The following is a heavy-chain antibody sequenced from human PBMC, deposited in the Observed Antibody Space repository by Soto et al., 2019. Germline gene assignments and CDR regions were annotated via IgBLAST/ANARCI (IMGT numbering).Heavy chain of an antibody. V-gene: IGHV1-18*01. Sequence: ASVKVSCKASGYTFTSYGISWVRQAPGQGLEWMGWISAYNGNTNYAQKLQGRVTMTTDTSTSTAYMELRSLRSDDTAVYYCARVGGDYGDYYYYGMDVWGKGTRVPVSS. CDR3: ARVGGDYGDYYYYGMDV. CDR1: GYTFTSYG. CDR2: ISAYNGNT. D-gene: IGHD4-17*01. J-gene: IGHJ6*04.